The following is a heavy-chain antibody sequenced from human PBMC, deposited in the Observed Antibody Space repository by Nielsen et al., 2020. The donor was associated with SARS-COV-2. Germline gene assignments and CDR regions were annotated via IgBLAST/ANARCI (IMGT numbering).Heavy chain of an antibody. CDR3: ARDKGSLDY. D-gene: IGHD3-10*01. CDR1: GGSISSYY. CDR2: VFYTGDT. Sequence: GSLRLSCTVSGGSISSYYWSWIRQPPGKGLEWIGFVFYTGDTNSNPSLKSRATMSVDTSKNQFSLKLSSVTAADTAVYYCARDKGSLDYWGQGTLVTVSS. J-gene: IGHJ4*02. V-gene: IGHV4-59*12.